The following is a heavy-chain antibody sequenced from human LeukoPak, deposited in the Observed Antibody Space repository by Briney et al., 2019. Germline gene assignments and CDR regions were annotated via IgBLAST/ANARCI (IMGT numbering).Heavy chain of an antibody. CDR3: ARRYCSGGSCYRCFDC. CDR2: IYPGDSDT. V-gene: IGHV5-51*01. D-gene: IGHD2-15*01. J-gene: IGHJ4*02. CDR1: GYSFTSYW. Sequence: RGESLKISCKGSGYSFTSYWIGWVRQMPGKGLEWMGIIYPGDSDTRYSPSFQGQVTISADKSISTAYLQWSSLKASDTAMYYCARRYCSGGSCYRCFDCWGQGTLVTVSS.